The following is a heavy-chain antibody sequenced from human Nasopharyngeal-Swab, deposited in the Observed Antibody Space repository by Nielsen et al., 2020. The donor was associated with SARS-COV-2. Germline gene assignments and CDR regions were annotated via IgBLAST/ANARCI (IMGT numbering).Heavy chain of an antibody. V-gene: IGHV3-49*04. CDR2: IGSKAYGGTT. CDR1: GFTFGDYA. D-gene: IGHD2-8*01. CDR3: TRGMAGAGSFDY. J-gene: IGHJ4*02. Sequence: GESLKISCTASGFTFGDYAMSWVRQAPGKGLEWVGFIGSKAYGGTTEYAASVKGRFTISRDDSKSIAYLQMNSLKTEDTAVYYCTRGMAGAGSFDYWGQGTLVTVSS.